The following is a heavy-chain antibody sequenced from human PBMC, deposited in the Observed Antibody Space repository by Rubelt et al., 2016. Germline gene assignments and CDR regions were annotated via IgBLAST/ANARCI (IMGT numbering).Heavy chain of an antibody. CDR1: G. V-gene: IGHV2-26*01. CDR2: IFSNDEK. Sequence: GVSWIRQPPGKALEWLAHIFSNDEKSYTTSLKSRLTISKDTSKSQVVLTMTKMDPVDTATYYCARNNGYGSGFDSWGQGALVTVSS. D-gene: IGHD5-12*01. J-gene: IGHJ4*02. CDR3: ARNNGYGSGFDS.